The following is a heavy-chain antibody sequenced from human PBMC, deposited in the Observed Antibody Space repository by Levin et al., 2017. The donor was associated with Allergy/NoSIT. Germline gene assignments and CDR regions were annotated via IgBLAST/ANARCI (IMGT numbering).Heavy chain of an antibody. V-gene: IGHV4-59*01. J-gene: IGHJ4*02. CDR1: GGSISSYY. CDR2: IYYSGST. D-gene: IGHD4-17*01. Sequence: SQTLSLPCTVSGGSISSYYWSWLRQPPGKGLEWIGYIYYSGSTNYNPSLKSRVTISVDTSKNQFSLKLSSVTAADTAVYYCARDYGDYGFDYWGQGTLVTVSS. CDR3: ARDYGDYGFDY.